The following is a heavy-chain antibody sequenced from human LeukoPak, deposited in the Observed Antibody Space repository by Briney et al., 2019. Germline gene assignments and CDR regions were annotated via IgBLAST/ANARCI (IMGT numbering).Heavy chain of an antibody. D-gene: IGHD1-1*01. J-gene: IGHJ3*02. CDR3: ARAKNWNDGEAFDI. CDR1: GGTFSSYA. CDR2: IIPIFGTA. V-gene: IGHV1-69*13. Sequence: SVKVSCKASGGTFSSYAISWVRQAPGQGLEWMGGIIPIFGTANYAQKFQGRVTITADESTSTAYMELGSLRSEDTAVYYCARAKNWNDGEAFDIWGQGTMVTVSS.